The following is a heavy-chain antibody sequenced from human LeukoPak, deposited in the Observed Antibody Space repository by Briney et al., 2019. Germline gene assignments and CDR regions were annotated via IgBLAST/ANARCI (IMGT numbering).Heavy chain of an antibody. CDR3: AKAANSGSYYVPFDY. J-gene: IGHJ4*02. D-gene: IGHD1-26*01. CDR2: IIPIFGTA. Sequence: SVKVSCKASGGTFSSYAISWVRQAPGQGLEWMGGIIPIFGTANYAQKFQGRVTITTDESTSTAYMELSSLRSEDTAVYYCAKAANSGSYYVPFDYWGQGTLVIVSS. V-gene: IGHV1-69*05. CDR1: GGTFSSYA.